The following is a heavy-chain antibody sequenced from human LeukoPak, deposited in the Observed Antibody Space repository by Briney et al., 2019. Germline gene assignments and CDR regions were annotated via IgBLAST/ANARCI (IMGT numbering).Heavy chain of an antibody. D-gene: IGHD3-22*01. CDR3: ARRAYYDTSGYYPTSGYFDL. V-gene: IGHV4-4*08. Sequence: PSETLSLTCTVSGGSIFSYYWNWIRQPPGKGLEWIGYIYPNGITSYNPSPRSRGTISIATSKNQFSLRLRSVTAADTAIYYCARRAYYDTSGYYPTSGYFDLWGRGTLVTVSS. J-gene: IGHJ2*01. CDR1: GGSIFSYY. CDR2: IYPNGIT.